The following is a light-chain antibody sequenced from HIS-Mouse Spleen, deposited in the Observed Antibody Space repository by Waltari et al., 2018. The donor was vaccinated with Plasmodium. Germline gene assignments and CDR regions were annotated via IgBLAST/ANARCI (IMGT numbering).Light chain of an antibody. J-gene: IGKJ1*01. CDR3: QQYNSYSWT. CDR2: KAS. CDR1: QSISSW. V-gene: IGKV1-5*03. Sequence: DIQMTQSPSTLSASVADRVTITCRASQSISSWFAWYQQKPGKAPKLLIYKASSLESGVPSRFSGSGSGTEFTLTISSLQPDDFATYYCQQYNSYSWTFGQGTKVEIK.